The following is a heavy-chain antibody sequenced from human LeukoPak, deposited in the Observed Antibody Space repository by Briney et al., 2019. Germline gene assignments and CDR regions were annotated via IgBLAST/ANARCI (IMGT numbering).Heavy chain of an antibody. CDR2: ISGSGGST. V-gene: IGHV3-23*01. Sequence: PGGSLRLSCAASGFTFSSYEMNWVRRAPGKGLEWVSAISGSGGSTYYADSVKGRFTISRDNSKNTLYLQMNSLRAEDTAVYYCAKDRGDYYGSGSYYNGYFDYWGQGTLVTVSS. D-gene: IGHD3-10*01. J-gene: IGHJ4*02. CDR3: AKDRGDYYGSGSYYNGYFDY. CDR1: GFTFSSYE.